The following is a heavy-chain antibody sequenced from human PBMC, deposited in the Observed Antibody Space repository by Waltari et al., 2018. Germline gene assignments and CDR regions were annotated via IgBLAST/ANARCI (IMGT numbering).Heavy chain of an antibody. V-gene: IGHV3-30-3*01. CDR2: ISYDGSNK. Sequence: QLQLQESGPGLVKPSETLSLTCTVSGGSISSGSYYWGWIRQPPGKGLEWVAVISYDGSNKYYADSVKGRFTISRDNSKNTLYLQMNSLRAEDTAVYYCARDIWFRETFDYGMDVWGQGTTVTVSS. D-gene: IGHD3-10*01. J-gene: IGHJ6*02. CDR3: ARDIWFRETFDYGMDV. CDR1: GGSISSGS.